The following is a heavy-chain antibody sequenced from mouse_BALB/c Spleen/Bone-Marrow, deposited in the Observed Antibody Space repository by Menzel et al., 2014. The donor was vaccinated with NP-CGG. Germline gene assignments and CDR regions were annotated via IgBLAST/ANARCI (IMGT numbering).Heavy chain of an antibody. V-gene: IGHV5-4*02. CDR2: ISDGGSYT. J-gene: IGHJ4*01. CDR1: GFIFSDYY. D-gene: IGHD2-14*01. Sequence: EVMLVESGGGLVKPGGSLKLSCAASGFIFSDYYMYWVRQTPEKRLEWVATISDGGSYTSYPDSVKGRFTASRDNAKNNLYLQMSSLKSEDTAFYYCARTYRPYALDYWGQGSSVTVSS. CDR3: ARTYRPYALDY.